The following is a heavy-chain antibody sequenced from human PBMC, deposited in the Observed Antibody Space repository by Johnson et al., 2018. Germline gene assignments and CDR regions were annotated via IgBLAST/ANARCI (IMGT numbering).Heavy chain of an antibody. D-gene: IGHD6-19*01. V-gene: IGHV4-59*01. Sequence: QVQLQESGPGLVKPSEPLSLTCTVSGGSISSYYWSWIRQPPGKGLEWIGYIYYSGSTNYNPSLKSRVTISVDTSKNQFSLKLSSVTAAATAVYYCARASIAVAHYYYYYMDVWGKGTTVTVSS. CDR1: GGSISSYY. CDR2: IYYSGST. J-gene: IGHJ6*03. CDR3: ARASIAVAHYYYYYMDV.